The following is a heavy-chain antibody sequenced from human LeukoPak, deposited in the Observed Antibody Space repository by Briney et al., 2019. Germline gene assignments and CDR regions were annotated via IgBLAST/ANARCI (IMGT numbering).Heavy chain of an antibody. CDR3: ARGGLLGVEVAATNPGIDY. D-gene: IGHD2-15*01. CDR2: INHSGST. CDR1: GRSFSGYY. Sequence: SETLSLTCAVYGRSFSGYYWSWIRQPPGKGLEWIGEINHSGSTNYNPSLKSRVTISVDTSKNQFSLKLSSVTAADTAVYYCARGGLLGVEVAATNPGIDYWGQGTLVTVSS. J-gene: IGHJ4*02. V-gene: IGHV4-34*01.